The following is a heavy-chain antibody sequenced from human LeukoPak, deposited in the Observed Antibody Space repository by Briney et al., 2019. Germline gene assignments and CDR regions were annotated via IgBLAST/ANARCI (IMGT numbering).Heavy chain of an antibody. Sequence: GGSLRLSCAASGFTVSSNYMSWVRQAPGKGLEWVSVIYSGGTTYYADSVKGRFTISRDNSNNTLYLQMNSLRAEDSAVYYCARGPVTRFEIWGQGTMVTVSS. CDR1: GFTVSSNY. CDR3: ARGPVTRFEI. V-gene: IGHV3-53*01. J-gene: IGHJ3*02. D-gene: IGHD4-17*01. CDR2: IYSGGTT.